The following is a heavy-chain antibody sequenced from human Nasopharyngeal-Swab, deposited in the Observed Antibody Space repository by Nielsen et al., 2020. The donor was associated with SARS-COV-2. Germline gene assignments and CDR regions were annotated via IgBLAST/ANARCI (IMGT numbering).Heavy chain of an antibody. CDR3: ARLSYYYDSSGHDDPYFDH. V-gene: IGHV1-69*01. Sequence: WVRQAPGQGLEWMGGIIPIFGTANYAQKFQGRVTMTADESTSTAYMELSSLRSEDTAVYYCARLSYYYDSSGHDDPYFDHWGQGTLVTVSS. CDR2: IIPIFGTA. D-gene: IGHD3-22*01. J-gene: IGHJ4*02.